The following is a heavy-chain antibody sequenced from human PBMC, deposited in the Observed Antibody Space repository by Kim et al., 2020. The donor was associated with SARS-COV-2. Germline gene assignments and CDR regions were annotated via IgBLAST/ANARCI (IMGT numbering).Heavy chain of an antibody. V-gene: IGHV4-34*01. D-gene: IGHD3-3*01. CDR3: ARGRGYDFWSGPYYYGMDV. J-gene: IGHJ6*02. Sequence: SETLSLTCAVYGGSFSGYYWSWIRQPPGKGLEWIGEINHSGSTNYNPSLKSRVTISVDTSKNQFSLKLSSVTAADTAVYYCARGRGYDFWSGPYYYGMDVWGQGTTVTVSS. CDR2: INHSGST. CDR1: GGSFSGYY.